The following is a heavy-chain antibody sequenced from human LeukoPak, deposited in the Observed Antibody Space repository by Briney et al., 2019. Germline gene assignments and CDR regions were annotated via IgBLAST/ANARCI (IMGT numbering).Heavy chain of an antibody. CDR1: GFTFSSYG. D-gene: IGHD3-10*01. CDR3: ARDKHYYGSGSYGYYYYGMDV. CDR2: IWYGGSNK. J-gene: IGHJ6*02. V-gene: IGHV3-33*01. Sequence: GGSLRLSCAASGFTFSSYGMHWVRQAPGKGLEWVAVIWYGGSNKYYADSVKGRFTISRDNSKNTLYLQMNSLRAEATAVYYCARDKHYYGSGSYGYYYYGMDVWGQGTTVTVSS.